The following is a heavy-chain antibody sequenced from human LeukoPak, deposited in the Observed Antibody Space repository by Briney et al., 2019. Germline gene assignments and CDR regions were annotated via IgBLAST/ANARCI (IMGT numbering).Heavy chain of an antibody. Sequence: GGSLRLSCEASGFTFSSYAMSWVRQAPGKGLEWVSAMTGSGGTACYADSVKGRFTISRDNSKNTLYLQMNSLRAEDTAVYYCAKGGGCYDSSGYLVFDYWGQGTLVTVSS. CDR1: GFTFSSYA. V-gene: IGHV3-23*01. CDR2: MTGSGGTA. CDR3: AKGGGCYDSSGYLVFDY. D-gene: IGHD3-22*01. J-gene: IGHJ4*02.